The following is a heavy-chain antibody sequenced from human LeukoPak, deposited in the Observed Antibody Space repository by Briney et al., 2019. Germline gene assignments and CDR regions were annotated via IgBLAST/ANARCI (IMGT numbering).Heavy chain of an antibody. CDR2: IIPIFGTA. Sequence: SVKVSCKASGGTFSSYAISWVRQAPGQGLEWMGGIIPIFGTANYAQKFQGRVTITADESTSTAYMELSSLRSEDTAVYYCARDKEVRGVPEFDYWGQGTLVTVS. CDR1: GGTFSSYA. CDR3: ARDKEVRGVPEFDY. J-gene: IGHJ4*02. V-gene: IGHV1-69*13. D-gene: IGHD3-10*01.